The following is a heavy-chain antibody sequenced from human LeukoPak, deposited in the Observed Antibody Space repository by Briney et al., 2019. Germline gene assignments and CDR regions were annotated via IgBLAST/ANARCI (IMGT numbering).Heavy chain of an antibody. CDR3: AKDYYGSGSYVGWFDP. V-gene: IGHV3-23*01. D-gene: IGHD3-10*01. J-gene: IGHJ5*02. CDR2: ISGSGGST. CDR1: GFTFSSYA. Sequence: GSLRLSCAASGFTFSSYAMSWVRQAPGKGLEWVSAISGSGGSTYYADSVKGRFTISRDNSKNTLYLQMNSLRAEDTAVYYCAKDYYGSGSYVGWFDPWGQGTLVTVSS.